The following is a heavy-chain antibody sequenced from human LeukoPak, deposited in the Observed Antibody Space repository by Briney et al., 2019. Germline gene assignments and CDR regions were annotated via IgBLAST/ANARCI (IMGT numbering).Heavy chain of an antibody. CDR3: ARPKTYYYEDTDLKVWVRGPLDY. J-gene: IGHJ4*02. CDR1: GGTFSSYA. D-gene: IGHD3-22*01. CDR2: IIPFFGTP. V-gene: IGHV1-69*13. Sequence: SVKVSCKASGGTFSSYALSWVRQAPGQGLEWMGGIIPFFGTPNYAQRFQDRVTISADESTSTFYMELRSLRSEDTAVYYCARPKTYYYEDTDLKVWVRGPLDYWGQGALVTVSS.